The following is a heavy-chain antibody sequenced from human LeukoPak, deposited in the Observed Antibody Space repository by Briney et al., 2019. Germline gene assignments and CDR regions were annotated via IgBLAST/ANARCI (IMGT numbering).Heavy chain of an antibody. CDR2: INHSGST. J-gene: IGHJ4*02. CDR3: ARSSGAFDY. CDR1: GGSFSGYY. Sequence: SETLSLTCAVYGGSFSGYYWSWIRQPPGKGLEWIGEINHSGSTNYNPSLKSRVTMSLDTSKNQFSLKLNSVTAADTAVYYCARSSGAFDYWGQGALVTVSS. V-gene: IGHV4-34*01.